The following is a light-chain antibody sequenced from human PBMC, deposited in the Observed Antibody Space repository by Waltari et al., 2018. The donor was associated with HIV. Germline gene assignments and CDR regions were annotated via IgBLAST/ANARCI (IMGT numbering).Light chain of an antibody. J-gene: IGKJ5*01. CDR1: QSLITS. Sequence: EIVLTQSPATLSLSPGERATLSCRATQSLITSLGWYQQKPGQAPRLVTYDAKRATGIPARFSGSGSGTDFTLTISSLEPDDSAVYYCQQHRTWPFTFGQGTRLEI. V-gene: IGKV3-11*01. CDR3: QQHRTWPFT. CDR2: DA.